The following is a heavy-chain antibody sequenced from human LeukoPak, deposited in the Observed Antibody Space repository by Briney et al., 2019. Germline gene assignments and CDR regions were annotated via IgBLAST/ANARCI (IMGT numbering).Heavy chain of an antibody. V-gene: IGHV1-24*01. CDR1: GYTLTELS. Sequence: ASVKVSCKVSGYTLTELSMHWVRQAPGKGLEWMGGFDPEDGETIYAQKFQGRVTMTEDTSTDTAYMELSSLRSEDTAVYYCAREIGQGSLKGGYYYYYMDVWGTGTTVTVSS. J-gene: IGHJ6*03. D-gene: IGHD2-8*01. CDR3: AREIGQGSLKGGYYYYYMDV. CDR2: FDPEDGET.